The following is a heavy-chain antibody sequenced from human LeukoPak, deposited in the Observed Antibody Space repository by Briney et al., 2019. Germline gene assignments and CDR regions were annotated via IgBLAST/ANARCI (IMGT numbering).Heavy chain of an antibody. V-gene: IGHV3-23*01. CDR2: ISGSGGST. CDR3: AKDRFYSSSLNYAFDI. CDR1: GFTVSSNY. D-gene: IGHD6-13*01. Sequence: GGSLRLSCAASGFTVSSNYMSWVRQAPGKGLEWVSAISGSGGSTYYADSVKGRFTISRDNSKNTLYLQMNSLRAEDTAVYYCAKDRFYSSSLNYAFDIWGQGTMVTVSS. J-gene: IGHJ3*02.